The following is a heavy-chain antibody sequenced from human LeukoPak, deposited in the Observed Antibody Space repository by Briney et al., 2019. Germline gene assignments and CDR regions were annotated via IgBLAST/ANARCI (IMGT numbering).Heavy chain of an antibody. J-gene: IGHJ3*02. D-gene: IGHD3-22*01. CDR2: IKQDGSEK. CDR3: ARSGTTYYYDSGSRI. CDR1: GFTFSSYW. V-gene: IGHV3-7*01. Sequence: GGSLRLSCAASGFTFSSYWMSWVRQAPGKGLEWVVNIKQDGSEKYYVDSVKGRFTISRDNAKNSLYLQMNSLRAEDTAVYYCARSGTTYYYDSGSRIWGQGTMVTVSS.